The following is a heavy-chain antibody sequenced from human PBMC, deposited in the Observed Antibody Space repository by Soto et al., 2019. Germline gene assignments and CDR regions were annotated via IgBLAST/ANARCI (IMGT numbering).Heavy chain of an antibody. CDR3: AGDLGLVGATTAYYYGMDV. D-gene: IGHD1-26*01. CDR2: ISSSSSYI. J-gene: IGHJ6*02. CDR1: GFTFSSYS. V-gene: IGHV3-21*01. Sequence: NPGGSLRLSCAASGFTFSSYSMNWVRQAPGKGLEWVSSISSSSSYIYYADSVKGRFTISRDNAKNSLYLQMNSLRAEDTAVYYCAGDLGLVGATTAYYYGMDVWGQGTTVTVSS.